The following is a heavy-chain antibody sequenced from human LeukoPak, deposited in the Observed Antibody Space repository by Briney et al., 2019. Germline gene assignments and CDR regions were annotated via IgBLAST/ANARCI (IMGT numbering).Heavy chain of an antibody. V-gene: IGHV3-21*05. D-gene: IGHD3-22*01. CDR3: ARGGDYYDSSGRRIDY. CDR2: ISSTSADI. J-gene: IGHJ4*02. Sequence: GGSLRLSCTASGFIFSNHGMNWVRQAPGKGLEWISYISSTSADIYYVDSVKGRFTISRDNAKNSLYLQVNSLRAEDTAVYYCARGGDYYDSSGRRIDYWGQGTLVTVSS. CDR1: GFIFSNHG.